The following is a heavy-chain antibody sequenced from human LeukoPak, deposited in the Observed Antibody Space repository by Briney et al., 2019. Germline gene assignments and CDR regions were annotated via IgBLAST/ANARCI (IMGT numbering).Heavy chain of an antibody. V-gene: IGHV3-48*03. CDR1: GFTFSSYE. D-gene: IGHD6-13*01. Sequence: GGSLRLSCAASGFTFSSYEMNWVRQAPGKGLEWVSYISSSGSTIYYADSVKGRFTISRDNAKNSLYLQMNSLRAEDTAVYYCARAFGDSSSWYSRYYYYYMDVWGKGTTVTISS. CDR3: ARAFGDSSSWYSRYYYYYMDV. CDR2: ISSSGSTI. J-gene: IGHJ6*03.